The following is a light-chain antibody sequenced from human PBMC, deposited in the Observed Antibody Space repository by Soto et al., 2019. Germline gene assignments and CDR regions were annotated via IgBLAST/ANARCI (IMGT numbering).Light chain of an antibody. CDR1: QTISSSY. J-gene: IGKJ3*01. CDR3: QQFGGSPLFT. V-gene: IGKV3-20*01. CDR2: AAS. Sequence: EIVLTQSPGTLSLSPGERATLSCRASQTISSSYLAWYQQKPGQAPRLLIYAASTRATGIPDRFSGSGSGTDFPLTINRLEPEDFAVYFWQQFGGSPLFTFGPGTKVDIK.